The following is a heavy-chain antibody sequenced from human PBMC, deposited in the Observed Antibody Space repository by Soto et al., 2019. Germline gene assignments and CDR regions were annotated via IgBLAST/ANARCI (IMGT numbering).Heavy chain of an antibody. D-gene: IGHD2-8*02. J-gene: IGHJ4*02. CDR2: IYFSEST. CDR1: GGSISSGDYY. CDR3: ARDKITGLFDY. Sequence: SETLSLTCNVSGGSISSGDYYWSWIRQPPGKGLEWIGYIYFSESTSYNPSLKSRVTISGDKSKNQFSLRLTSVTAADTAVYYCARDKITGLFDYWDQGTLVT. V-gene: IGHV4-30-4*01.